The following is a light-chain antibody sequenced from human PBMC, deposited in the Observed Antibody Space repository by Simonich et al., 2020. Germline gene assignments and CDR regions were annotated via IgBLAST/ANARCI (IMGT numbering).Light chain of an antibody. CDR3: SSYTSSSLV. V-gene: IGLV2-14*03. CDR2: DVS. Sequence: QSALTQPASVSGSPGQSITISCTGTSSDVGSYNYFSWYQQHPGKAPKILLYDVSNRPSGVTNRFSGSKSGNTASLTISGLQAEDEADYYCSSYTSSSLVFGGGTKLTVL. CDR1: SSDVGSYNY. J-gene: IGLJ3*02.